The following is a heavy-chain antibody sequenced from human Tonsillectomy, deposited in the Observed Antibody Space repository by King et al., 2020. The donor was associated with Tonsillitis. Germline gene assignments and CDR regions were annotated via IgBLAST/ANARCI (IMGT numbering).Heavy chain of an antibody. CDR1: GFTFSIYA. Sequence: VQLVESGGGLVQPGGSLRLSCAASGFTFSIYAMSWVRQAPGKGLEWVSAISGGGGSTYYADSVKGRFTISRDNSKNTLYLQMSSLRAEDTAVYYCAKASSYEPDSSGWGQGTLVTVSS. V-gene: IGHV3-23*04. D-gene: IGHD3-22*01. CDR2: ISGGGGST. J-gene: IGHJ4*02. CDR3: AKASSYEPDSSG.